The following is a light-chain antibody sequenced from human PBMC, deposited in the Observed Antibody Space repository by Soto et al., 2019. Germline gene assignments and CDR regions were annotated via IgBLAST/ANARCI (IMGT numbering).Light chain of an antibody. Sequence: DIVMTQSPDSLAVSLGERATINCKSSQSLLYSSNHKNYLAWYQQKPGQPPKLLIYWASTRESGVPDRFSGAGSGIEFTLTISSLQAEDVAVYYCQQYHSTPGTFGQGTKVEIK. V-gene: IGKV4-1*01. CDR3: QQYHSTPGT. CDR2: WAS. CDR1: QSLLYSSNHKNY. J-gene: IGKJ1*01.